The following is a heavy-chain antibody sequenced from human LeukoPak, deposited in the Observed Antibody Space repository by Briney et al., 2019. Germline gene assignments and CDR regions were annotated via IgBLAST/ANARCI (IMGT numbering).Heavy chain of an antibody. CDR1: GYSISRGYY. V-gene: IGHV4-38-2*02. CDR3: ARVPVTTRVVYYMDV. J-gene: IGHJ6*03. CDR2: IYHTGST. Sequence: SETLSLTCSVSGYSISRGYYWGWIRQPPGKGLEWIGIIYHTGSTNYNPSLKSRVTISVDKSKNQFSLKLSSVTAADTAVYYCARVPVTTRVVYYMDVWGKGTTVTVSS. D-gene: IGHD4-17*01.